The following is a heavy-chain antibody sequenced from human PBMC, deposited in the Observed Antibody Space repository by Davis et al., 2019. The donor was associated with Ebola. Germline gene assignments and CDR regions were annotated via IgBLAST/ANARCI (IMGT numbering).Heavy chain of an antibody. CDR1: GFSVSDKY. Sequence: PGGSLRLSCAASGFSVSDKYMSWVRQAPGKGLEWVSVIYTDGRMYHADSVKGRFTISRDNSKNTVYLQINSLRVEDTAVYYCAKGGSGWPSDYSYGMGVWGKGTTVTVSS. CDR3: AKGGSGWPSDYSYGMGV. D-gene: IGHD6-19*01. J-gene: IGHJ6*04. V-gene: IGHV3-53*01. CDR2: IYTDGRM.